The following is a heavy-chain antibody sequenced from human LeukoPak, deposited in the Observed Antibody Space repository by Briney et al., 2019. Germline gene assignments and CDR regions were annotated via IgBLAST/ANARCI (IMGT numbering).Heavy chain of an antibody. J-gene: IGHJ4*02. V-gene: IGHV4-30-4*01. CDR1: GGSISSSNW. CDR2: IYYSGST. Sequence: SETLSLTCAVSGGSISSSNWWSWIRQPPGKGLEWIGYIYYSGSTYYNPSLKSRVTISVDTSKNQFSLKLSSVTAADTAVYYCARDHRHYYDSSGYYYYFDYWGQGTLVTVSS. D-gene: IGHD3-22*01. CDR3: ARDHRHYYDSSGYYYYFDY.